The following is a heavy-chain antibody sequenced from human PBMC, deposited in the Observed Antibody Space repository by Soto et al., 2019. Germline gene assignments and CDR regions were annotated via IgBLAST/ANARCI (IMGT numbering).Heavy chain of an antibody. D-gene: IGHD2-15*01. V-gene: IGHV4-31*03. Sequence: QVQLQESGPGLVKPSQTLSLTCTVSGGSISSGGYYWSWIRQHPGKGLEWIGYIYYSGSTYYNPSLKSRVTISVDTPKNQFALKLSSVTAADTAVYYWARDRGGGSPWYYWGQGTLVSVSS. CDR2: IYYSGST. CDR3: ARDRGGGSPWYY. CDR1: GGSISSGGYY. J-gene: IGHJ4*02.